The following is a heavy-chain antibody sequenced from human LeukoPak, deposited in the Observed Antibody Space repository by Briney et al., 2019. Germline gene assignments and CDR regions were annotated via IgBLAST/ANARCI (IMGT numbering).Heavy chain of an antibody. D-gene: IGHD3-9*01. CDR1: GFTFSSYS. V-gene: IGHV3-48*01. CDR2: ISSSSSTI. CDR3: ARDHQQYYDILTGYYGEHMDV. Sequence: GGSLRLSCAASGFTFSSYSMNWVRQAPGKGLEWVSYISSSSSTIFYADSVKGRFTISRDNAKNSLSLQMNRLRAEDTAVYSCARDHQQYYDILTGYYGEHMDVWGKGPTVTVSS. J-gene: IGHJ6*03.